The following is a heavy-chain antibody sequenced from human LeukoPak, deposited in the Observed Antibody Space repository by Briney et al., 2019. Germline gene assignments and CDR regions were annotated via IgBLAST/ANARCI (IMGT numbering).Heavy chain of an antibody. D-gene: IGHD6-19*01. CDR3: ARDESSGWARD. CDR2: ISTYDGRT. V-gene: IGHV1-18*01. Sequence: GASVKVSCKASGYVFSNYGISWVRQAPGQGLEWMGWISTYDGRTNFAQKFQGRVTMTRDTSISTAYMELSRLRSDDTAVYYCARDESSGWARDWGQGTLVTVSS. CDR1: GYVFSNYG. J-gene: IGHJ4*02.